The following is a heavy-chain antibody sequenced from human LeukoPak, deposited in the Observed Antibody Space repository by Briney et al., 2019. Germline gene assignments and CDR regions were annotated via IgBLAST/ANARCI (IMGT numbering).Heavy chain of an antibody. CDR2: MFYSGSP. J-gene: IGHJ4*02. V-gene: IGHV4-31*03. CDR3: ERAAAAVYFDY. Sequence: SQTLSLTCTVSGGSISSGSYYWTWIRQHPGKGLEWIGYMFYSGSPYYNPSLKSRVTISVDTSKNQFSLRLSSVTAADTAVYYCERAAAAVYFDYWGQGTLVTVSS. D-gene: IGHD6-13*01. CDR1: GGSISSGSYY.